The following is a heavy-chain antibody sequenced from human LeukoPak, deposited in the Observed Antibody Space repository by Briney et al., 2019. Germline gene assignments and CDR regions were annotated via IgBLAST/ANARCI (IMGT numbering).Heavy chain of an antibody. CDR3: ARVKDIVVVVAATTSHYFDY. CDR1: GYSFTSYW. Sequence: PGESLKISCKGSGYSFTSYWIGWVRPMPGKGLEWMGIIYPGDSDTRYSPSFQGQVTISADKSISTAYLQWSSLKASDTAMYYCARVKDIVVVVAATTSHYFDYWGQGTLVTVSS. D-gene: IGHD2-15*01. CDR2: IYPGDSDT. V-gene: IGHV5-51*01. J-gene: IGHJ4*02.